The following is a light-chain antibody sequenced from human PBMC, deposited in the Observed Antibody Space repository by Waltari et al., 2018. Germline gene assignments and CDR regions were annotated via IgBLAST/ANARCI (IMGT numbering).Light chain of an antibody. CDR1: SGSVSTDDY. J-gene: IGLJ3*02. CDR2: SPN. V-gene: IGLV8-61*01. Sequence: QTVVTQESSVSVSPGGTVTLTCGMNSGSVSTDDYPRWYQQTPGQAPRTLILSPNALSSGVPVRFSGSIIGNKAALTITGAQTDDEGDYYCVLYMGRGISVFGGGTKLTVL. CDR3: VLYMGRGISV.